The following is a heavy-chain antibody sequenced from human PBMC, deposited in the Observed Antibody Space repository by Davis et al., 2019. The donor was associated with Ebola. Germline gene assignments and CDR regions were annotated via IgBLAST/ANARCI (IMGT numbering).Heavy chain of an antibody. Sequence: PGGSLRLSCAASGFAFNTYWLSWVRQAPGKGLEWVANIKEDGSRIYYVDSVKGRFTISRDNAKSSLYLQMNNLRAEDTAVYYCMREIPSGACYGDFWGQGTLVTVSS. V-gene: IGHV3-7*01. CDR3: MREIPSGACYGDF. J-gene: IGHJ4*02. CDR2: IKEDGSRI. CDR1: GFAFNTYW. D-gene: IGHD2-21*02.